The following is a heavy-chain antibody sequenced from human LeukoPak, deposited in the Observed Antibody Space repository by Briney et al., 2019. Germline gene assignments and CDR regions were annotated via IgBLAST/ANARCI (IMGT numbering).Heavy chain of an antibody. CDR2: IYHSGST. J-gene: IGHJ4*02. CDR3: ARAPTYYDIMTGYDY. D-gene: IGHD3-9*01. CDR1: GGSISSSNW. V-gene: IGHV4-4*02. Sequence: PSGTLSLTCAVSGGSISSSNWWSWVRQPPGKGLEWIGEIYHSGSTNYNPSLKSRVTISVDKSKNQFSLKLSSVTAADTAVYYCARAPTYYDIMTGYDYWGQGTLVTVSS.